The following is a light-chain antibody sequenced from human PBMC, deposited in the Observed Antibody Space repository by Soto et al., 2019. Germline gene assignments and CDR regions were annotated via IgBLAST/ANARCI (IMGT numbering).Light chain of an antibody. Sequence: DIQMTQSPSSLSASVGDRVTITCRASQSISTYLNWYQQKPGKAPNLLIYAASTLQSGVPSKFSGSGSGTYFTLTISSLQPEDFATYYCQPSYNAPRTFGQGTKLAIK. CDR2: AAS. V-gene: IGKV1-39*01. J-gene: IGKJ2*01. CDR1: QSISTY. CDR3: QPSYNAPRT.